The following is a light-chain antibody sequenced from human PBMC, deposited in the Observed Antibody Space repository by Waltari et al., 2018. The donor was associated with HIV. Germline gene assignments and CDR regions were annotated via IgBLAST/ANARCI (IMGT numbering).Light chain of an antibody. CDR3: AAWGNSLSLL. V-gene: IGLV1-47*01. J-gene: IGLJ2*01. CDR1: SSNIGSNY. CDR2: RNN. Sequence: QSVLTQPPSASGTPGQRVTISCSGSSSNIGSNYVYWYQQLPGTAPKLLLYRNNQRPSGGPDRIPGSKAGTPAFLAISGLRSEDEADYYCAAWGNSLSLLFGGGTKLTVL.